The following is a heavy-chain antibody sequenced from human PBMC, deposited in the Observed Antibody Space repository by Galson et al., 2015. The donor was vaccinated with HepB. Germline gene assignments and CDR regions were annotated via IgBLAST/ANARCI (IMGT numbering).Heavy chain of an antibody. CDR3: ARNRSGDGGEYYYGLDV. D-gene: IGHD4-17*01. CDR1: GDNFRNFA. Sequence: SVKVSCKASGDNFRNFAISWVRQAPGQGLEWMGLIIPMYNSAAYARAFLGRVTITADESSTTAYMEVTSLTSDDTAVYYCARNRSGDGGEYYYGLDVWGQGTTVIVSS. J-gene: IGHJ6*02. CDR2: IIPMYNSA. V-gene: IGHV1-69*13.